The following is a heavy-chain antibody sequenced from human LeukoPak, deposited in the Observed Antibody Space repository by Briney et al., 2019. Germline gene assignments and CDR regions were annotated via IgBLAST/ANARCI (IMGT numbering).Heavy chain of an antibody. CDR3: ARGYYAKTVTTSRDFDY. CDR2: INHSGSI. D-gene: IGHD4-17*01. CDR1: GFTFSAYW. J-gene: IGHJ4*02. Sequence: GSLRLSCAASGFTFSAYWMDWVRQAPRKGLEWIGEINHSGSINYNPSLKSRVTISVDASKNQFSLKLSSVTAADTAVYYCARGYYAKTVTTSRDFDYWGQGTLVTVSS. V-gene: IGHV4-34*01.